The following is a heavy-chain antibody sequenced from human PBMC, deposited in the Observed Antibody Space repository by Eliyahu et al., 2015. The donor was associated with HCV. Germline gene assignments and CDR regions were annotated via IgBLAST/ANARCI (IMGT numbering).Heavy chain of an antibody. Sequence: QVQLQQWGAGLLKPSETLSLTCAVYGGSFSGYYWSWIRQPPGKGLEWIGEINHSGSTNYNPSLKSRVTISVDTSKNQFSLKLSSVTAADTAVYYCARGANYGDYLPWYFDYWGQGTLVTVSS. D-gene: IGHD4-17*01. CDR3: ARGANYGDYLPWYFDY. CDR1: GGSFSGYY. J-gene: IGHJ4*02. CDR2: INHSGST. V-gene: IGHV4-34*01.